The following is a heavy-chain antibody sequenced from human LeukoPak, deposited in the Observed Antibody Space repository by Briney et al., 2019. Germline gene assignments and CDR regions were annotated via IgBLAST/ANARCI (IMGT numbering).Heavy chain of an antibody. CDR3: AATGYSPYGT. J-gene: IGHJ3*01. Sequence: SVTVSCKAAGGTFSIYAISWVRQAPGQGLEWLGGIGPIFDTANNAQKFQVRGRITAYKSTSTAYMELSSLRSEATAVYYCAATGYSPYGTWGEGTMVTASS. D-gene: IGHD5-18*01. CDR2: IGPIFDTA. V-gene: IGHV1-69*06. CDR1: GGTFSIYA.